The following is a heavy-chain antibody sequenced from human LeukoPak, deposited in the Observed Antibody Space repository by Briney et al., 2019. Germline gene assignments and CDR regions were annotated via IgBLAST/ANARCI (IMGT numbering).Heavy chain of an antibody. D-gene: IGHD1-7*01. J-gene: IGHJ4*02. Sequence: GASVKVSCKASGGTFSSYAISWVRQAPRQGLEWMERIIPILGIANYAQKFQGRVTITADKSTSTAYMELSSLRSEDTAVYYCARDSRNWNYDQYYFDYWGQGTLVTVSS. CDR2: IIPILGIA. CDR3: ARDSRNWNYDQYYFDY. V-gene: IGHV1-69*04. CDR1: GGTFSSYA.